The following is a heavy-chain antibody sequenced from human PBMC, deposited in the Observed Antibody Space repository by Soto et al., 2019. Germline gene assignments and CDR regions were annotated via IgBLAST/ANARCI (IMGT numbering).Heavy chain of an antibody. CDR2: INPNSGAT. V-gene: IGHV1-2*02. Sequence: ASVKLSCKASGYTLTGYFIHWVRQAPGQGLEWMGWINPNSGATKYAQKFQGRVTMTRDTSISTAYMELTLLRSDDTAIYYCARGGGTILAPLPWGEGTLVTVSS. CDR3: ARGGGTILAPLP. D-gene: IGHD3-3*01. J-gene: IGHJ5*02. CDR1: GYTLTGYF.